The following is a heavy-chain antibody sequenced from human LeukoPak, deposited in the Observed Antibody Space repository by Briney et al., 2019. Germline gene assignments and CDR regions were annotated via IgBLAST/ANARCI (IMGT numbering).Heavy chain of an antibody. D-gene: IGHD4-23*01. CDR1: GFTFDDYG. J-gene: IGHJ4*02. CDR2: INWNGGST. Sequence: GGSLRLSCAASGFTFDDYGMSWVRQAPGKGLEWVSGINWNGGSTGYADSVKGRFTISRDNAKNSLYLQMNSLRAEDTALYHCARQLYYGGGYYFDYWGQGTLVTVSS. V-gene: IGHV3-20*01. CDR3: ARQLYYGGGYYFDY.